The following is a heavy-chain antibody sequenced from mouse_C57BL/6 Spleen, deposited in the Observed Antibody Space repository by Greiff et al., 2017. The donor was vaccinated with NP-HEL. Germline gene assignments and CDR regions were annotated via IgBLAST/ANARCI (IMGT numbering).Heavy chain of an antibody. J-gene: IGHJ3*01. CDR1: GFTFSSYG. CDR2: ISSGGSYT. Sequence: EVKLVESGGDLVKPGGSLKLSCAASGFTFSSYGMSWVRQTPDKRLEWVATISSGGSYTYYPDSVKGRFTISRDNAKNTLYLQMSSLKSEDTAMYYCARHDSNLFAYWGQGTLVTVSA. V-gene: IGHV5-6*01. CDR3: ARHDSNLFAY. D-gene: IGHD2-5*01.